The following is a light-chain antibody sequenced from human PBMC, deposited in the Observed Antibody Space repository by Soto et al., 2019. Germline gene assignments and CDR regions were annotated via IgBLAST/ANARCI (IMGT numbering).Light chain of an antibody. CDR3: QQYNNWWT. J-gene: IGKJ1*01. CDR2: GAS. CDR1: QSVRNN. Sequence: EIVMTQSPATLSVSPGERATLSCRASQSVRNNLAWYQQKPGQAPRLLIYGASTRATGIPARFSGSGSGTEFTLTISSLQSEDVAVYYCQQYNNWWTFGRGTKVEIK. V-gene: IGKV3-15*01.